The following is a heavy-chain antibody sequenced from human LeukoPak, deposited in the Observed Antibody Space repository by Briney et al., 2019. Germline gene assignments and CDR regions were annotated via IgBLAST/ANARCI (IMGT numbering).Heavy chain of an antibody. CDR3: ARGADSSGYQLPFDY. CDR2: IYTSGST. Sequence: PSETLSLTCNVSGGSISSYYWSWIRQPAGKGLEWIGRIYTSGSTNYNPSLKSRVTMSVDTSKNQFSLKLSSVTAADTAVYYCARGADSSGYQLPFDYWGQGTLVTVSS. V-gene: IGHV4-4*07. CDR1: GGSISSYY. J-gene: IGHJ4*02. D-gene: IGHD3-22*01.